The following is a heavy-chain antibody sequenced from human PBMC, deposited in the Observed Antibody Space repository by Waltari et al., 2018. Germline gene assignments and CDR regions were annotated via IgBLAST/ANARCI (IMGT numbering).Heavy chain of an antibody. J-gene: IGHJ4*02. Sequence: QVPLQPWGAGLLKPSETLSLACAVYGGSFSGYYWRWIRPPPGKGLEWIGENNHSGITNYNPYLKSRVTISVDTSKNQFSLKLSSVTAADTAVYYCARGSYYEYVWGSYRDGSFDYWGQGTLVTVSS. CDR3: ARGSYYEYVWGSYRDGSFDY. D-gene: IGHD3-16*02. V-gene: IGHV4-34*01. CDR2: NNHSGIT. CDR1: GGSFSGYY.